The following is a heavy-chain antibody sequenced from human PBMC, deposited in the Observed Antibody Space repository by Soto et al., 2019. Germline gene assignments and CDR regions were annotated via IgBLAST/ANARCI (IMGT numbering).Heavy chain of an antibody. CDR2: INHSGST. CDR1: GGSFSGYY. Sequence: SETLPITCAAYGGSFSGYYWSWIRQPPGKGLEWIGEINHSGSTNYNPSLKSRVTISVDTSKNQFSLKLSSVTAADTAVYYCARGSRSRNYFYYIDYWGQGTLVTVSA. J-gene: IGHJ4*02. V-gene: IGHV4-34*01. CDR3: ARGSRSRNYFYYIDY. D-gene: IGHD1-7*01.